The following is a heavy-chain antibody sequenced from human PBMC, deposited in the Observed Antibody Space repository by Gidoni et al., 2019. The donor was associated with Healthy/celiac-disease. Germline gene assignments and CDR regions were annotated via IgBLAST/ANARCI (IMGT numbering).Heavy chain of an antibody. J-gene: IGHJ4*02. CDR3: ARGGGDYGDYGVDY. CDR2: IYYSGST. V-gene: IGHV4-59*01. Sequence: QVQLQESGPGLVKPSETLSLTCTVSGGSISSYYWSWIRQPPGKGLEWIGYIYYSGSTNYNPSLKSRVTIAVDTSKNQFSLKLSSVTAADTAVYYCARGGGDYGDYGVDYWGQGTLVTVSS. D-gene: IGHD4-17*01. CDR1: GGSISSYY.